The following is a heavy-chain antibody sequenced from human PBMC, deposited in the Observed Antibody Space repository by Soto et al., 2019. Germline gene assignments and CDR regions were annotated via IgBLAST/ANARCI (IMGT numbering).Heavy chain of an antibody. V-gene: IGHV4-59*08. CDR2: IYYSGST. Sequence: SETLSLTCTVSGGSISSYYWSWIRQPPGKGLEWIGYIYYSGSTNYNPSLKSRVTISVDTSKNRFSLKLSSVTAADTAVYYCARLWGTIDSSGYAFDIWGQGTMVTVSS. CDR1: GGSISSYY. CDR3: ARLWGTIDSSGYAFDI. D-gene: IGHD3-22*01. J-gene: IGHJ3*02.